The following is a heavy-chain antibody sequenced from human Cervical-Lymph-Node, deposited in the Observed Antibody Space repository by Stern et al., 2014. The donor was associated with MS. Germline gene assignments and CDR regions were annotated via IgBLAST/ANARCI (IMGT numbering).Heavy chain of an antibody. CDR1: GNTFSKYH. D-gene: IGHD4-17*01. Sequence: VQLVQSGAEVKKPGASVKVSCKAPGNTFSKYHMHWVRQAPGQGLEWMGSVNPRSGGTTYAQTFKGRVTMTRDTSTSTVYMEMSSLRSDDTAVYFCAREVDYEDYGGAYYFDYWGQGTLVTVSS. V-gene: IGHV1-46*01. CDR2: VNPRSGGT. J-gene: IGHJ4*02. CDR3: AREVDYEDYGGAYYFDY.